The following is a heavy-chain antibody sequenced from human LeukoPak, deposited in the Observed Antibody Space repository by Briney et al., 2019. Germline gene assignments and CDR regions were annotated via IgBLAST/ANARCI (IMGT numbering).Heavy chain of an antibody. Sequence: ASVKVSCKASGGTFSSYAISWVRQAPGQGLEWVGWSNPNGGGTNYAQKFQGRVTMTRDTSISTAYMELSRLRSDDTAVYYCAREEVEYYYDSSGYLIDYWGQGTLVTVSS. D-gene: IGHD3-22*01. J-gene: IGHJ4*02. CDR1: GGTFSSYA. CDR3: AREEVEYYYDSSGYLIDY. V-gene: IGHV1-2*02. CDR2: SNPNGGGT.